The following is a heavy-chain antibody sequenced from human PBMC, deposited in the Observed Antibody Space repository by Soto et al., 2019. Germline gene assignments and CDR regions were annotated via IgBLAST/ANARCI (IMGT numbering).Heavy chain of an antibody. CDR3: ARDHSSGWYVDYYYGMDV. CDR1: GGTFSSYA. V-gene: IGHV1-69*13. Sequence: GASVKVSCKASGGTFSSYAISWVRQAPGQGLEWMGGIIPIFGTANYAQKFQGRVTITADESTSTAYMELSSLRSEDTAVYYCARDHSSGWYVDYYYGMDVWGQGTTVTVSS. J-gene: IGHJ6*02. CDR2: IIPIFGTA. D-gene: IGHD6-19*01.